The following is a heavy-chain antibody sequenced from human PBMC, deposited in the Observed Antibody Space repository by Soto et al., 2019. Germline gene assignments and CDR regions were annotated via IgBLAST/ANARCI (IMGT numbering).Heavy chain of an antibody. J-gene: IGHJ1*01. V-gene: IGHV1-18*01. Sequence: ASVKVSCKASGYTFTSYGISWVRQAPGQGLEWMGWISAYNGNTNYAQKLQGRVTMTTATSTSTAYMELRSLRSDDTAVYYCARFRYCSSTSCAEYFQHWGQGTLVTVSS. CDR2: ISAYNGNT. CDR3: ARFRYCSSTSCAEYFQH. D-gene: IGHD2-2*01. CDR1: GYTFTSYG.